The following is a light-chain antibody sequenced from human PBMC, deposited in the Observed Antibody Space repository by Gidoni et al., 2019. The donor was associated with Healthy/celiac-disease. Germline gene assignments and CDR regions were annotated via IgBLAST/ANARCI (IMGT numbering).Light chain of an antibody. CDR3: QQYNSYSST. V-gene: IGKV1-5*03. CDR1: QSISSW. J-gene: IGKJ1*01. Sequence: DIQMTKSPSTLSASVGNRVTITCRASQSISSWLAWYHQKPGKAPKLLIYKASSLESGVPSRFSGSGSGTEFTLTISSLQPDDFATYYCQQYNSYSSTFGQXTKVEIK. CDR2: KAS.